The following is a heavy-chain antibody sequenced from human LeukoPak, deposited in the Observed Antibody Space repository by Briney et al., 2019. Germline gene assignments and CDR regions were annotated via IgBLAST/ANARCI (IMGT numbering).Heavy chain of an antibody. CDR3: ARAPRAYCSATGSCFQDD. J-gene: IGHJ4*02. CDR1: GGSISSYY. CDR2: IYYSGST. V-gene: IGHV4-59*12. D-gene: IGHD2-15*01. Sequence: KPSETLSLTCTVSGGSISSYYWSWIRQPPGKGLEWIGYIYYSGSTNYNPSLKSRVTISVDTSKNQFFLNLTSVTAADTATYFCARAPRAYCSATGSCFQDDWGQGTSVIVSS.